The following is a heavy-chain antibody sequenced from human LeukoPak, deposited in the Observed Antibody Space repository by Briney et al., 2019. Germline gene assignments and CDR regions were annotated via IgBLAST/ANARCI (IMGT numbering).Heavy chain of an antibody. CDR1: GFTFSSYA. J-gene: IGHJ6*03. Sequence: GGSLRLSCAASGFTFSSYAMSWVRQAPGKGLEWVSAISGSGGSTYYADSVKGRFTISRDNSKNTLYLQMNSLRAEDTAVYYCAKTDYSNYGYYYYMDVWGKGTTVTVSS. V-gene: IGHV3-23*01. CDR3: AKTDYSNYGYYYYMDV. D-gene: IGHD4-11*01. CDR2: ISGSGGST.